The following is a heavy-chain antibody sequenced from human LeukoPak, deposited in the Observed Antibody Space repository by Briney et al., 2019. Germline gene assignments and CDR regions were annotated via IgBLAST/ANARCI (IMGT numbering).Heavy chain of an antibody. V-gene: IGHV4-30-4*01. CDR2: IYYSGST. Sequence: SETLSPTCTVSGGSIRSGDYYWSWIRQPPGKGLEWIGYIYYSGSTYYNPSLKSRVTISVDTSKNQFSLKLSSVTAADTAVYYCARGGDFDYWGQGTLVIVSS. CDR1: GGSIRSGDYY. J-gene: IGHJ4*02. D-gene: IGHD1-26*01. CDR3: ARGGDFDY.